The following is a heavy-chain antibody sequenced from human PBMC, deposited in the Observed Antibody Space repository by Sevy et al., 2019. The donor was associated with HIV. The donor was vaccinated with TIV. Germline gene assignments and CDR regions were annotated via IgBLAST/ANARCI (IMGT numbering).Heavy chain of an antibody. V-gene: IGHV4-30-4*01. Sequence: SETLSLTCTVSGGSISSGNYYWHWIRQPPGKGLEWIGYISYTGNTYYNPSLKSPVTISVDTSNNQFSLRLTSVTAADTAVYYCAXDATEYTSSSVWFDPWGQGTLVTVSS. CDR1: GGSISSGNYY. CDR3: AXDATEYTSSSVWFDP. D-gene: IGHD6-6*01. J-gene: IGHJ5*02. CDR2: ISYTGNT.